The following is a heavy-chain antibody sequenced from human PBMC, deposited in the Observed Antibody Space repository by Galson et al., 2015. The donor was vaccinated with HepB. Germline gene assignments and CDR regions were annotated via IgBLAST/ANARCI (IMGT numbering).Heavy chain of an antibody. J-gene: IGHJ2*01. V-gene: IGHV3-23*01. CDR1: GFTFSSYP. D-gene: IGHD6-25*01. CDR3: ARHPLKRWYFDL. Sequence: SLRLSCAASGFTFSSYPMSWVRQAPGKRLEWVSTISGSGGSTYYADSVKGRFTISRDNSKNTRSLKMNSLRAEDTAVYSWARHPLKRWYFDLWGRGTLVTVSS. CDR2: ISGSGGST.